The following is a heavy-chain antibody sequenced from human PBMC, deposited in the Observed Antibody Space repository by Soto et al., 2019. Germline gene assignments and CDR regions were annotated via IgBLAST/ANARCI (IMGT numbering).Heavy chain of an antibody. V-gene: IGHV3-74*01. CDR3: TRVPRFSEGNCYARGAVDV. CDR2: INSEGGST. Sequence: VQLVESGGGLVHPGGSLRLSCAASGFTFSNYWMHWVRQAPGKGLVWVSRINSEGGSTAYADSVKGRFTISRDNAENTLFLEMNSLRAEDMAVYYCTRVPRFSEGNCYARGAVDVWGQGTMVTVSS. CDR1: GFTFSNYW. J-gene: IGHJ3*01. D-gene: IGHD2-21*01.